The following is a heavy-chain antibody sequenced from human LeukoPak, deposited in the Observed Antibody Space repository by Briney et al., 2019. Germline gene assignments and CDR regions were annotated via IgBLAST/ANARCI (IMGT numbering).Heavy chain of an antibody. CDR3: TTPKYSGYDFYF. J-gene: IGHJ4*02. CDR2: IKSKTDGGTT. V-gene: IGHV3-15*01. Sequence: GGSLRLSCAASGFTFSSAWMSWVRQAPGKGLEWVGRIKSKTDGGTTDYAAPVKGRFTISRDDSKNTLFLQMNSLKTEDTATHYCTTPKYSGYDFYFWGQGTLVTVSS. D-gene: IGHD5-12*01. CDR1: GFTFSSAW.